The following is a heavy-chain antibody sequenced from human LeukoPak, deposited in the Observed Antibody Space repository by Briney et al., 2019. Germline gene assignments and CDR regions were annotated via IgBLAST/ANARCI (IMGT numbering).Heavy chain of an antibody. Sequence: PGGSLRLSCAASGFTFSSYGMHWVRQAPGKGLEWVTFIRFDGSYEDYADSVKGRFTISRDNSKNTLYLQMNSLRAEDTALYYCARVRLGYCSGGSCYQEASLDYWGQGTLVTVSS. CDR2: IRFDGSYE. CDR3: ARVRLGYCSGGSCYQEASLDY. J-gene: IGHJ4*02. CDR1: GFTFSSYG. V-gene: IGHV3-30*02. D-gene: IGHD2-15*01.